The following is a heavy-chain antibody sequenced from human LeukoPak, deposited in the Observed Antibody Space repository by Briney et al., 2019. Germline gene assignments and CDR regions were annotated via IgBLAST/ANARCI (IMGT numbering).Heavy chain of an antibody. J-gene: IGHJ4*02. V-gene: IGHV3-66*02. CDR1: GFTVSSNH. Sequence: PGGSLRLSCAASGFTVSSNHMNWVRQAPGKGLEWVSIIYSGGDTYYADSVKGRFTISRDNSKNTLYLQMNSLRAEDTAVYYCTRGPGSTWYSDYWGQGTLVTVSS. CDR2: IYSGGDT. D-gene: IGHD6-13*01. CDR3: TRGPGSTWYSDY.